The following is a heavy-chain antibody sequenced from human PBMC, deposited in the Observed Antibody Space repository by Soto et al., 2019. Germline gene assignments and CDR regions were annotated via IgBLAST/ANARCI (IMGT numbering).Heavy chain of an antibody. V-gene: IGHV3-21*01. CDR1: GFTFSDYA. CDR2: ISSSGSFI. Sequence: GGSLRLSCTASGFTFSDYAMAWVRRAPGGGLEWVASISSSGSFIYYADSVKGRFTISRDDAEKSLYLQMNSLRAEDTALYYCAREPEGIAAALDYWGRGTLVTVSS. D-gene: IGHD6-13*01. J-gene: IGHJ4*02. CDR3: AREPEGIAAALDY.